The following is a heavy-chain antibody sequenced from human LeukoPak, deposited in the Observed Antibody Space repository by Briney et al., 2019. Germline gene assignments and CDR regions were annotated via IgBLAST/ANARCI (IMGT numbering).Heavy chain of an antibody. CDR3: ARVGGKYDAFDI. J-gene: IGHJ3*02. Sequence: PSETLSLTCPVSGGSISSYYWSWIRQPPGKGLEWIGYIYYSGSTNYNPSLKSRATISVDTSNNQFSLKLSSVTAADTAVYYCARVGGKYDAFDIWGQGTMVTVSS. CDR1: GGSISSYY. CDR2: IYYSGST. V-gene: IGHV4-59*01. D-gene: IGHD4-23*01.